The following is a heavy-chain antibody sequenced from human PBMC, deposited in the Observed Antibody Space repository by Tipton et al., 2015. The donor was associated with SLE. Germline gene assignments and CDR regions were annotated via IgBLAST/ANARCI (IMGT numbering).Heavy chain of an antibody. CDR2: ISGSGGST. CDR1: GFTFNTHG. V-gene: IGHV3-23*01. D-gene: IGHD2-15*01. J-gene: IGHJ4*02. CDR3: VRGASIGYYYFDS. Sequence: SLRLSCAASGFTFNTHGMSWLRQAPGKGLEWVSAISGSGGSTHDADSVKGRFTISRDDAKNSVYLQMNSLRADDTAVYYCVRGASIGYYYFDSWGLGTLVTVSS.